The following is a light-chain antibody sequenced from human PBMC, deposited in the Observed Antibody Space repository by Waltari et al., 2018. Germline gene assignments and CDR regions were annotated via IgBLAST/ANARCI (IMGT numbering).Light chain of an antibody. J-gene: IGKJ1*01. V-gene: IGKV1-39*01. CDR3: QQYGRT. Sequence: DIQMTQSPSSLSASVGDRVTITCRASQSISSYLNWYQQKPGKAPKLLIYAASSLQSGVPSRFSGSGSGTDFTLTISSLEPEDAAVYYCQQYGRTFGQGTKVEIK. CDR1: QSISSY. CDR2: AAS.